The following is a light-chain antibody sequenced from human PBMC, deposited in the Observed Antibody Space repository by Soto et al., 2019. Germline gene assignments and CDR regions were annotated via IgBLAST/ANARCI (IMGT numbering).Light chain of an antibody. CDR2: AAS. J-gene: IGKJ4*01. CDR3: LQTYSTPKT. CDR1: QSISNY. Sequence: DIQMTQSPSSLSASVGDRVTITCRASQSISNYLNWYQQKPGKAPKVLISAASSLQSGVSSRFSGSGSGTDFTLSISSLQPEDFATYYCLQTYSTPKTFGGGTKVEIK. V-gene: IGKV1-39*01.